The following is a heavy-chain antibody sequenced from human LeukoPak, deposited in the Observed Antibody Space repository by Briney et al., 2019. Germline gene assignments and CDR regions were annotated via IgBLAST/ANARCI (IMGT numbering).Heavy chain of an antibody. CDR3: VRDAYCCDDCSRDYYGMDV. Sequence: GGSLRLSCAASGFTFSSYSMNWVRQAPGKGLEWVSFITSRSSYRYYADSVKGRFTISRDNAKNSLYLQMNSLRAEDTAVYYCVRDAYCCDDCSRDYYGMDVWGRGTTVTVSS. D-gene: IGHD2-21*02. CDR1: GFTFSSYS. J-gene: IGHJ6*02. V-gene: IGHV3-21*01. CDR2: ITSRSSYR.